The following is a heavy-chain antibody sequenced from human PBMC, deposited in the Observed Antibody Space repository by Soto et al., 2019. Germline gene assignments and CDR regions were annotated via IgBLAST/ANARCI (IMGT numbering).Heavy chain of an antibody. J-gene: IGHJ5*02. V-gene: IGHV1-69*04. CDR3: ARDQWVDHRYSSGWTGGYNWFDP. CDR2: IIPILGIA. Sequence: SVKVSCKASGGTLSSYTISWVRQAPGQGLEWMGRIIPILGIANYAQKFQGRVTITADKSTSTAYMELSSLRSENTAVYYCARDQWVDHRYSSGWTGGYNWFDPWGQGTLVTVSS. CDR1: GGTLSSYT. D-gene: IGHD6-19*01.